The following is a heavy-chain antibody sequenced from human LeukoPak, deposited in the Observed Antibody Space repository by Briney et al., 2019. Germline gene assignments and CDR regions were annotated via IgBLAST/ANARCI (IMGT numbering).Heavy chain of an antibody. V-gene: IGHV1-18*01. CDR3: ARDAMRSGGSSPYYNYGMDV. CDR2: ISAYNGNT. D-gene: IGHD2-15*01. Sequence: ASVKVSCKASGYTFTCYGISWVRQAPGQGLEGMGWISAYNGNTNYVEKLQGRVTMTRDTSTSTAYMELRSLRSDDTAVYYCARDAMRSGGSSPYYNYGMDVWGQGTTVTVSS. CDR1: GYTFTCYG. J-gene: IGHJ6*02.